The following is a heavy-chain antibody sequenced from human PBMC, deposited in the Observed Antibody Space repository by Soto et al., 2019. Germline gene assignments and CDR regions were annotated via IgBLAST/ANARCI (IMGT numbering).Heavy chain of an antibody. J-gene: IGHJ3*02. V-gene: IGHV4-4*07. Sequence: SETLSLTCTVSGGSLTAYSWNWIRQPVGKGLEWIGRIDTSGKTNYIPSLKSRLTMSIDRFKNQFSLNLKFVTAADTAVYFCAKDESGAADIWGQGTMVHRLL. CDR3: AKDESGAADI. CDR2: IDTSGKT. D-gene: IGHD7-27*01. CDR1: GGSLTAYS.